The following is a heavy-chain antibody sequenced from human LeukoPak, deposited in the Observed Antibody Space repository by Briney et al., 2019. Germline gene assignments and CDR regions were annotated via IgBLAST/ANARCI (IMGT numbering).Heavy chain of an antibody. J-gene: IGHJ3*02. CDR2: INWNGGST. Sequence: GGSLRLSCAASGFTFDDYGMSWVRQAPWKGLEWVSGINWNGGSTGYADSVKGRFTISRDNAKNSLYLQMNSLRAEDTALYYCARDKEVGATTAFDIWGQGTMVTVSS. CDR1: GFTFDDYG. V-gene: IGHV3-20*04. D-gene: IGHD1-26*01. CDR3: ARDKEVGATTAFDI.